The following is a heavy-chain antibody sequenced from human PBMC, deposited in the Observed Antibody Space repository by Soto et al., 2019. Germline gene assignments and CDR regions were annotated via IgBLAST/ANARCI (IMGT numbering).Heavy chain of an antibody. D-gene: IGHD3-9*01. CDR2: ISYVGGGI. Sequence: LMESGGDLVQPGGSLRLSCTASGFTFNPYAMNWVRQSPGRGLEGVATISYVGGGIHYRDSVRGRFTISRDDSRKTVYLQMHNLGAEDTAVYYCAIDESTGYNPSLDYWGQGTTVTVSS. J-gene: IGHJ4*02. V-gene: IGHV3-23*01. CDR1: GFTFNPYA. CDR3: AIDESTGYNPSLDY.